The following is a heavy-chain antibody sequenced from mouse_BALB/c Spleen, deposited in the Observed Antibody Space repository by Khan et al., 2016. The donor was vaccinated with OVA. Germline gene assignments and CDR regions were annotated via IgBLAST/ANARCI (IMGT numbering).Heavy chain of an antibody. CDR2: IYPGNGNT. D-gene: IGHD1-1*01. Sequence: QVQLQQSGAELVRPGTSVKMSCKAAGYTFTKYWIGWVKQRPGHGLEWIGDIYPGNGNTNYNEKFKGKATLTADTSSSTAYMHLNSLTSEDSAIYYRARPYYYGSTYDTMDAWGQGTSVTVSS. V-gene: IGHV1-63*02. CDR3: ARPYYYGSTYDTMDA. J-gene: IGHJ4*01. CDR1: GYTFTKYW.